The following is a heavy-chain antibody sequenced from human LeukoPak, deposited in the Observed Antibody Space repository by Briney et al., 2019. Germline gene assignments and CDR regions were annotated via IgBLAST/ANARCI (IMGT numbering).Heavy chain of an antibody. CDR1: GFTVSSNY. CDR3: ARGIRHSSGWYADY. Sequence: GGSLRLSCAASGFTVSSNYMSWVRQAPGKGLEWVAVMSYDVSNAHYADSVKGRFTISRDNSKKTLYLQMNSLKTEDTAVYYCARGIRHSSGWYADYWGQGTLVTVSS. D-gene: IGHD6-19*01. V-gene: IGHV3-30*03. CDR2: MSYDVSNA. J-gene: IGHJ4*02.